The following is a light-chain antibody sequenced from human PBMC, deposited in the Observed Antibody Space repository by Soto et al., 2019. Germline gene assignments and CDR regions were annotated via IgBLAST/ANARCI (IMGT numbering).Light chain of an antibody. Sequence: DIQMTQSPSYLSASVGDRVTITCRASQTISTYLHWYQQKLGKAPKLLIYSASSLQSGVPSRFSGSGSGTDFTLTISSLQPEDVATYYCQQSYSTPPWTFGQGTKVEIK. CDR1: QTISTY. V-gene: IGKV1-39*01. CDR3: QQSYSTPPWT. CDR2: SAS. J-gene: IGKJ1*01.